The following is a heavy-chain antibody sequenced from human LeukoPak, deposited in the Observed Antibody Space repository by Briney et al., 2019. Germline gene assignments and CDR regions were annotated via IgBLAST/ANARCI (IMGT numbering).Heavy chain of an antibody. CDR1: GFTFSSYA. CDR3: AKTLSGPTDFFDY. V-gene: IGHV3-23*01. CDR2: ISGSGGST. D-gene: IGHD1-26*01. Sequence: GGSLRLSCAASGFTFSSYAMSWVRQAPGKGLEWVSAISGSGGSTYYADSVKGWFTISRDNSKNTLYLQMNSLRAEDTAVYYCAKTLSGPTDFFDYWGQGTLVTVSS. J-gene: IGHJ4*02.